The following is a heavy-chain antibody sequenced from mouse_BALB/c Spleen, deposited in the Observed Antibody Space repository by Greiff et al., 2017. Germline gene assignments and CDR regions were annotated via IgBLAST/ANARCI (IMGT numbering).Heavy chain of an antibody. CDR1: GYTFTDYV. CDR2: IYPGSGST. V-gene: IGHV1-81*01. J-gene: IGHJ4*01. Sequence: VQLQQSGAELVRPGSSVKISCKASGYTFTDYVISWVKQRTGQGLEWIGEIYPGSGSTYYNEKFKGKATLTADKSSNTAYMQLSSLTSEDSAVYFCAPFYDGYNWGQGTSVTVSS. D-gene: IGHD2-3*01. CDR3: APFYDGYN.